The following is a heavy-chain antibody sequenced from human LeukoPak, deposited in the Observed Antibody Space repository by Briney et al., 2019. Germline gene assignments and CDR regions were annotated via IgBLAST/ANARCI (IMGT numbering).Heavy chain of an antibody. CDR3: AREGGYGDYPFDY. CDR1: GFTFSSFG. Sequence: PGGSLRLSCGASGFTFSSFGMHWVRQAPGKGLEWVALIRYDGSEKYYADSVKGRFTISRDNSKNTLYLQMNSLRTEDTAVYYCAREGGYGDYPFDYWGQGTLVTVSS. CDR2: IRYDGSEK. V-gene: IGHV3-30*02. D-gene: IGHD4-17*01. J-gene: IGHJ4*02.